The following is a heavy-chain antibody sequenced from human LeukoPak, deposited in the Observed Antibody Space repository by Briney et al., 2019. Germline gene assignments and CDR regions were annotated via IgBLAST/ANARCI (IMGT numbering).Heavy chain of an antibody. V-gene: IGHV3-48*03. D-gene: IGHD6-13*01. CDR2: ISSSGSTM. J-gene: IGHJ6*03. CDR1: GFTFSSYE. Sequence: GGSLRLSCAASGFTFSSYEMNWVRQAPGKGLEWVSYISSSGSTMYYADSVKGRFTISRDNAKNSLYLQMNSLRAEDTAVYYCARGEHSSSWYSYYYMDVWGKGTTVTISS. CDR3: ARGEHSSSWYSYYYMDV.